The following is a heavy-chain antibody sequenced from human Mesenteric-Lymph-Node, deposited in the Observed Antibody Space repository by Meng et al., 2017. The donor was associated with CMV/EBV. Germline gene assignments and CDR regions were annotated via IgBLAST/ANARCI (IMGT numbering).Heavy chain of an antibody. CDR3: ARTYNNDWYYFDY. J-gene: IGHJ4*02. D-gene: IGHD3-9*01. CDR2: IIPTFGTA. CDR1: GGTFSSYA. Sequence: SVKVSCKASGGTFSSYAISWVRQAPGQGLEWMGGIIPTFGTANYAQKFQGRVTITTDESTSTAYMELSSLRSEDTAVYYCARTYNNDWYYFDYWGQGTLVTVSS. V-gene: IGHV1-69*05.